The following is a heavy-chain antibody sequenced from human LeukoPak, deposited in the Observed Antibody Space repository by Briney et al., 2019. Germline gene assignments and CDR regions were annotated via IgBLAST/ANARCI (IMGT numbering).Heavy chain of an antibody. CDR1: GLAFSTYW. D-gene: IGHD7-27*01. CDR2: IKSDGSEK. CDR3: VRGGVTGGRFDF. J-gene: IGHJ4*02. V-gene: IGHV3-7*01. Sequence: PGGSLRLSCAVSGLAFSTYWMSWARQAPGKGLEWVAKIKSDGSEKYYVDSVKGRFTVSRDNAENSLYLQMNSLRVEDTAVYYCVRGGVTGGRFDFWGQGTLVTVSS.